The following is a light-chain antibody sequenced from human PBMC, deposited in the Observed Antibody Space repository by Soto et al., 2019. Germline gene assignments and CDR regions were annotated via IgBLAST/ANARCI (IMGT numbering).Light chain of an antibody. J-gene: IGLJ3*02. Sequence: QSVLSQPPSTSGTPGQRVTISCSGGSPNIGINAVNWYQQIPGTAPKLLFYNTDQRPSGVPDRFSASKSGTSASLAISGLQSEDEADYYCAAWDDSLNGGVFGGGTKLTVL. CDR2: NTD. CDR3: AAWDDSLNGGV. V-gene: IGLV1-44*01. CDR1: SPNIGINA.